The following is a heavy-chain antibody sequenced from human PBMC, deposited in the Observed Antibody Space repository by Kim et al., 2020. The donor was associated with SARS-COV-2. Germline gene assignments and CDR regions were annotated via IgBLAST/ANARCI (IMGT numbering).Heavy chain of an antibody. CDR3: ARGEGERWLQLRASFDY. CDR1: GGSFSGYY. Sequence: SETLSLTCAVYGGSFSGYYWSWIRQPPGKGLEWIGEINHSGSTNYNPSLKSRVTISVDTSKNQFSLKLSSVTAADTAVYYCARGEGERWLQLRASFDYWG. D-gene: IGHD5-12*01. V-gene: IGHV4-34*01. J-gene: IGHJ4*01. CDR2: INHSGST.